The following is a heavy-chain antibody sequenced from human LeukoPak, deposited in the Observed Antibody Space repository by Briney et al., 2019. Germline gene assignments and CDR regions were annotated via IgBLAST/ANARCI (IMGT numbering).Heavy chain of an antibody. CDR2: INHSGST. CDR3: ATLWFGEDNWFDP. Sequence: PSETLSLTCAVYGGSFSGYYWSWIRQPPGKGLEWIGEINHSGSTNYNPSLKSRVTISVDTSKNQFSLKLSSVTAADTAVYYCATLWFGEDNWFDPWGQGTLVTVSS. D-gene: IGHD3-10*01. J-gene: IGHJ5*02. CDR1: GGSFSGYY. V-gene: IGHV4-34*01.